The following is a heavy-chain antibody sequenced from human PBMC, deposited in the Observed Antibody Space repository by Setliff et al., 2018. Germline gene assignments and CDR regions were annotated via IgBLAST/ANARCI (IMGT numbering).Heavy chain of an antibody. Sequence: GGSLRLSCAASGFTFSRYWMSWVRQAPGKGLEWVANIKQDGSEKYYVDSVKGRFTISRDNAKNSLYLQMNSLRAEDTAVYYCARLYRPESRYYFFDYWGQGTLVTVSS. CDR3: ARLYRPESRYYFFDY. CDR2: IKQDGSEK. V-gene: IGHV3-7*01. CDR1: GFTFSRYW. D-gene: IGHD3-3*01. J-gene: IGHJ4*02.